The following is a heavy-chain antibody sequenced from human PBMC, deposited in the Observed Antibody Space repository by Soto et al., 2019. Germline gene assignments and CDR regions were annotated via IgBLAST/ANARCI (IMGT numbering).Heavy chain of an antibody. Sequence: GGSLRLSCAASGFTFRSYGMHWVRQAPGKGLEWVGTISYDGSHSDYADSVQGRFTISKDFSKDTLYLQMNGLRAEDTAVYYCARDPRYARSGVYWGQGSLVTVS. D-gene: IGHD2-2*01. V-gene: IGHV3-33*05. J-gene: IGHJ4*02. CDR3: ARDPRYARSGVY. CDR2: ISYDGSHS. CDR1: GFTFRSYG.